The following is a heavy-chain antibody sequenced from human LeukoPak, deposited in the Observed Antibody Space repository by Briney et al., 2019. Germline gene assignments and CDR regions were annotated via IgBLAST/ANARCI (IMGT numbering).Heavy chain of an antibody. CDR2: IKQDGREE. CDR1: GFTFTTYW. J-gene: IGHJ6*02. V-gene: IGHV3-7*01. D-gene: IGHD2-15*01. CDR3: ARVGRYCSGATCYYHYYGLDV. Sequence: GGSLRLSCAASGFTFTTYWMSWVRQAPGKGLEWVANIKQDGREEYYVDSVKGRFTISRDNAKKSLYLQMNSLRAEDTAVYYCARVGRYCSGATCYYHYYGLDVWGQGTTVTVSS.